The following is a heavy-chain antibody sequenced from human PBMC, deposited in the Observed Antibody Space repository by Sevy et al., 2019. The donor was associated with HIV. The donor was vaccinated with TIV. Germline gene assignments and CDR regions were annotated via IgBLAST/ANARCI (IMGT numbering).Heavy chain of an antibody. Sequence: GGSLRLSCAASGFTFSSYSMNWVRQAPGKGLEWVSSISSGSSYIYYADSVKGRFTISRDNAKNSLYLQMNSLRAEDTAVYYCARDSERGGEADYWGQGTLVTVSS. D-gene: IGHD1-1*01. CDR2: ISSGSSYI. J-gene: IGHJ4*02. CDR1: GFTFSSYS. V-gene: IGHV3-21*01. CDR3: ARDSERGGEADY.